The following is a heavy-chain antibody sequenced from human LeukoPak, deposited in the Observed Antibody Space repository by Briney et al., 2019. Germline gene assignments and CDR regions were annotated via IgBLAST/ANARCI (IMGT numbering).Heavy chain of an antibody. CDR3: ARTGSYYSLDY. J-gene: IGHJ4*02. CDR1: GGSFSGYY. V-gene: IGHV4-34*01. CDR2: INHSGST. Sequence: SETLSLTCAVYGGSFSGYYWGWIGQPPGKGLEWIGEINHSGSTNYNPSLKSRVTISVDTSKNQFSLKLSSVTAADTAVYYCARTGSYYSLDYWGQGTLVTVSS. D-gene: IGHD1-26*01.